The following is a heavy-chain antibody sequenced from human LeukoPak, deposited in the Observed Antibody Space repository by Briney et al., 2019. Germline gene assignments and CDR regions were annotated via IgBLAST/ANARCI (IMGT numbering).Heavy chain of an antibody. V-gene: IGHV3-7*01. CDR1: GFTFSNYW. CDR2: IRQDGSEQ. Sequence: GGSLRLSCAASGFTFSNYWMSWVRQAPGKGLEWVANIRQDGSEQYYVDSVKGRFTISRDNAKNSLYLQMNSLRAEDTAVYYCARDKIVGATHFDYWGQGTLVTVSS. CDR3: ARDKIVGATHFDY. D-gene: IGHD1-26*01. J-gene: IGHJ4*02.